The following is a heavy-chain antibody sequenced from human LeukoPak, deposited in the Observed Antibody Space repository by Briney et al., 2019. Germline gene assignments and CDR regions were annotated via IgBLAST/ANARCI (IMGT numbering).Heavy chain of an antibody. CDR3: ARSTPSLDS. D-gene: IGHD5/OR15-5a*01. CDR1: GFTFSNYW. Sequence: GGSLRLSCAASGFTFSNYWMTWVRQAPGKGLEWVANIKQDESEKYYLDSVKGRFTISRDNAKKSLFLQMNSPRAEDTAVYYCARSTPSLDSWGQGTLVTVSS. V-gene: IGHV3-7*01. CDR2: IKQDESEK. J-gene: IGHJ4*02.